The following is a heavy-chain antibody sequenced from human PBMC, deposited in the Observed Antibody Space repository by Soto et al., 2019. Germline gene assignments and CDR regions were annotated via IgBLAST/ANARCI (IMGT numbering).Heavy chain of an antibody. Sequence: VQLVESGGGVVQHGRSLRLSCAASGFTFSDYAMHWVRHAPGKGLEWVAVVSHDGRNTHYADSVKGRFTISRDSSKNTVSLEMTSLRAVDTAVYYCAKGGRQWLVTSDFNYWGQGALVTVSS. CDR1: GFTFSDYA. J-gene: IGHJ4*02. CDR3: AKGGRQWLVTSDFNY. V-gene: IGHV3-30*18. CDR2: VSHDGRNT. D-gene: IGHD6-19*01.